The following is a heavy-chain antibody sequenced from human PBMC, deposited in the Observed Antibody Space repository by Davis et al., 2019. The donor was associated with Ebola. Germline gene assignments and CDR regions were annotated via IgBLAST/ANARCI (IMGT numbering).Heavy chain of an antibody. D-gene: IGHD2-15*01. V-gene: IGHV3-48*02. J-gene: IGHJ5*02. CDR1: GFILNSHA. CDR2: IDGTSSSI. CDR3: VREAVAATGPSWFDP. Sequence: PGGSLRLSCATSGFILNSHAINWVRQGPGKGLEWLSYIDGTSSSIYYADSVKGRFTISRDYAKNSVYLQMNSLRDEDTGVYYCVREAVAATGPSWFDPWGQGTLVTVSS.